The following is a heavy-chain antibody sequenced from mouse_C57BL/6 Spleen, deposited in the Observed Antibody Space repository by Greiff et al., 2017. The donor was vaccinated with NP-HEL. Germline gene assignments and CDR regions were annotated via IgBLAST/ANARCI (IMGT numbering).Heavy chain of an antibody. CDR3: ARRSNYGFAY. CDR1: GYTFTSYW. CDR2: IDPSDSYT. V-gene: IGHV1-50*01. J-gene: IGHJ3*01. Sequence: VQLQQSGAELVKPGASVKLSCKASGYTFTSYWMQWVKQRPGQGLEWIGEIDPSDSYTNYNQKFKGKAKLTVDTSSSTAYMQLSSLTSEASAVYYCARRSNYGFAYWGQGTLVTVSA. D-gene: IGHD2-5*01.